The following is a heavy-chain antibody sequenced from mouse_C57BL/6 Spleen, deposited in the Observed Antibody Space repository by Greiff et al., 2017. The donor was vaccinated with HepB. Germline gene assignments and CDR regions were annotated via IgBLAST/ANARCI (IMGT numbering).Heavy chain of an antibody. CDR2: INPNNGGT. D-gene: IGHD1-1*01. Sequence: VQLKQSGPELVKPGASVKIPCKASGYTFTDYNMDWVKQSHGKSLEWIGDINPNNGGTIYNQKFKGKATLTVDKSSSTAYMELRSLTSEDTAVYYCARRPLYYYGSSHWYFDVWGTGTTVTVSS. CDR3: ARRPLYYYGSSHWYFDV. J-gene: IGHJ1*03. V-gene: IGHV1-18*01. CDR1: GYTFTDYN.